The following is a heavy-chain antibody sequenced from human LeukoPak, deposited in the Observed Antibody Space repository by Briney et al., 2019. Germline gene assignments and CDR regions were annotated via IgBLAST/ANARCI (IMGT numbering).Heavy chain of an antibody. D-gene: IGHD4-11*01. Sequence: SETLSLTCTVSGGSISSSSYYWGWIRQPPGKGLEWIGSIYYSGSTYYNPSLKSRVTISVDTSKNQFSLKLSSVTAADTAVYYCARLGLHLDYWGQGTLVTVSS. CDR1: GGSISSSSYY. J-gene: IGHJ4*02. CDR3: ARLGLHLDY. CDR2: IYYSGST. V-gene: IGHV4-39*01.